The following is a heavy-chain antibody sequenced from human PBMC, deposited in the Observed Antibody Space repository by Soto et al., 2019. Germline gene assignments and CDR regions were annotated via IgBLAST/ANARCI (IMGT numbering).Heavy chain of an antibody. J-gene: IGHJ5*02. CDR2: IFTGGTK. Sequence: EVQLVESGGGLIQSGGSLRLSCVASGFTVSRSQMTWVRKAPGKALEWVPVIFTGGTKQYAVSVKGGFTISRDYSKNTVYIEMNSLRVEDTAVYYCARLGPDASGTYSCRHNRVDPWGQGTLVTVSP. CDR3: ARLGPDASGTYSCRHNRVDP. D-gene: IGHD3-10*01. CDR1: GFTVSRSQ. V-gene: IGHV3-53*01.